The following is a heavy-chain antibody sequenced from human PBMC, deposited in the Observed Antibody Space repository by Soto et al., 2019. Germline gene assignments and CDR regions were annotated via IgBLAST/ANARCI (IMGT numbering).Heavy chain of an antibody. CDR2: IYYSGST. D-gene: IGHD3-22*01. Sequence: QVQLQESGPGLVKPSQTLSLTCTVSGGSISSGDYYWSWIRQHPGKGLEWIGYIYYSGSTYYNTSLKSPLTISVDTSTNPFSLKLSSVSGGGTAVYYCARDRRRWYDDSSGYLGSPRYGMDVWGQGTTVTVSS. CDR3: ARDRRRWYDDSSGYLGSPRYGMDV. J-gene: IGHJ6*02. V-gene: IGHV4-31*01. CDR1: GGSISSGDYY.